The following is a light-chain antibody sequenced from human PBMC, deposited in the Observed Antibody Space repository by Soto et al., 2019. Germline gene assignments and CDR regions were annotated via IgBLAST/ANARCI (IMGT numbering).Light chain of an antibody. CDR2: SAS. CDR1: QIISSY. CDR3: QQLNDYPIT. Sequence: IQLTQAPSFLSASVGDRVTITCRASQIISSYLAWYQQKPGKAPKVLIYSASTLQSGVPARFSGSGSGTLFSLTFSSLQTEDFSNYYCQQLNDYPITFGQGTRREIK. J-gene: IGKJ5*01. V-gene: IGKV1-9*01.